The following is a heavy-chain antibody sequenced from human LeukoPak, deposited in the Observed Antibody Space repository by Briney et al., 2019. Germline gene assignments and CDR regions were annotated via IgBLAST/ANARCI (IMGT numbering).Heavy chain of an antibody. J-gene: IGHJ4*02. V-gene: IGHV4-61*01. CDR3: ARERKSGVEAEFDY. Sequence: SETLSLTSPVSGGSVSSGSYYWSWIRQPPGKGLEWIGYIYYSGSTNYNPSLKSRVTISVDTSKNQFSLKLSSVTAADTAVYYCARERKSGVEAEFDYWGQGTLVTVSS. CDR2: IYYSGST. D-gene: IGHD3-10*01. CDR1: GGSVSSGSYY.